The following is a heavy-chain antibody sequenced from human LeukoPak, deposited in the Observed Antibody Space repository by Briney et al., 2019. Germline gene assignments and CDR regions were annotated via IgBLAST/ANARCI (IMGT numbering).Heavy chain of an antibody. D-gene: IGHD3-22*01. J-gene: IGHJ4*02. Sequence: GSLRLSCAASGFTFSSYWMSWVRQAPGKGLEWVANIKQDGSEKYYVDSVKGRFTISRDNAKNSLYLQMNSLRAEDTAVYYCAREKYYYHSSDYYPGGDYWGQGTLVTVSS. CDR3: AREKYYYHSSDYYPGGDY. V-gene: IGHV3-7*01. CDR2: IKQDGSEK. CDR1: GFTFSSYW.